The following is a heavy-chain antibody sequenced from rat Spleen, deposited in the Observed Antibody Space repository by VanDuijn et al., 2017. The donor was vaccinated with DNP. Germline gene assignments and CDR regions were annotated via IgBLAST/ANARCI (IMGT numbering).Heavy chain of an antibody. J-gene: IGHJ2*01. CDR1: GFTFNNYW. D-gene: IGHD1-11*01. CDR2: ISSSGGST. CDR3: ARDGGGPFDY. V-gene: IGHV5-31*01. Sequence: EVQLVESGGDLVQPGRSLKLSCVAFGFTFNNYWMTWIRQVPGKGLECVASISSSGGSTYHPDSVKGRFTISRDNAKNTLHLQMNSLRSEETATYCCARDGGGPFDYWSQGVMVTVSS.